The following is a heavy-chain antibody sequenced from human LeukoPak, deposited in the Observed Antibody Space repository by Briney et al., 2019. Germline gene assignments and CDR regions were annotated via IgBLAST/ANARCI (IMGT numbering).Heavy chain of an antibody. Sequence: SETLSLTCTVSGGSISSYYWSWIRQPPGKGLEWIGYIYYSGSTNYNPSLKSRVTISVDTSKNQFSLKLSSVTAADTAVYYCAREGGVTTPYSIDYWGQGTLVTVSS. J-gene: IGHJ4*02. CDR3: AREGGVTTPYSIDY. D-gene: IGHD4-17*01. CDR1: GGSISSYY. V-gene: IGHV4-59*01. CDR2: IYYSGST.